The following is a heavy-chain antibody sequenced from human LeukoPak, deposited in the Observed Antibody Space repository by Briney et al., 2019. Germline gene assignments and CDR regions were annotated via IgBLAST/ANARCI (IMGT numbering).Heavy chain of an antibody. J-gene: IGHJ4*02. D-gene: IGHD3-10*01. CDR2: VYSGGSA. Sequence: PGGSLRLSCAVSGFTVSSNYMSWVRQAPGKGLEWVSVVYSGGSADYVDSVKGRFTISRDNSKNTLYLQMNSLRAEDTAVHYCARVDGSGIYYNNFDYWGQGTLVTVSS. CDR1: GFTVSSNY. V-gene: IGHV3-66*01. CDR3: ARVDGSGIYYNNFDY.